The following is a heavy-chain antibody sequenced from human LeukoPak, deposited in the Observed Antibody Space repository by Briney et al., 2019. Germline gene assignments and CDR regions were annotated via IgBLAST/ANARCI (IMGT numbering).Heavy chain of an antibody. CDR2: INPTGGST. V-gene: IGHV1-46*03. CDR3: ARDEGYCNSINCYLFDY. D-gene: IGHD2-2*01. J-gene: IGHJ4*02. CDR1: GYTFTSYD. Sequence: GASVKVSCKASGYTFTSYDINWVRQAPGQGLEWMGIINPTGGSTTFAQKFQGRVTMTSDTSTSTVYMHLSSLRSEDTAVYYCARDEGYCNSINCYLFDYWGQGSLVTVSS.